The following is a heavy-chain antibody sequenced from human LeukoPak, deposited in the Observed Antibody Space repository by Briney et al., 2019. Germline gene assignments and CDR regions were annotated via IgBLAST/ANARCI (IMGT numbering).Heavy chain of an antibody. Sequence: GGSLRLSXAASGFTFSSYGMHWVSQAPGKGLEWVAFKRYDGSNKYYADSVKGRFTISRDNSKNTLYLQMNSLRAEDTAVYYCANLDDSHSYDSSGYRERGIDYWGQGTLVTVSS. D-gene: IGHD3-22*01. J-gene: IGHJ4*02. V-gene: IGHV3-30*02. CDR3: ANLDDSHSYDSSGYRERGIDY. CDR1: GFTFSSYG. CDR2: KRYDGSNK.